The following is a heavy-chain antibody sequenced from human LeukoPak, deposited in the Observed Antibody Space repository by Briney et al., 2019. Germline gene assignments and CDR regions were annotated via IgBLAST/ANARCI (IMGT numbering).Heavy chain of an antibody. V-gene: IGHV4-59*01. CDR3: AREVAGDYFDY. D-gene: IGHD6-19*01. J-gene: IGHJ4*02. Sequence: SETLSLTCTVSGGSISSYYWSWIRQPPGKGLEWIGYIYYSRSTNYNPSLKSRVTISVDTSKNQFSLKLSPVTAADTAVYYCAREVAGDYFDYWGQGTLVTVSS. CDR2: IYYSRST. CDR1: GGSISSYY.